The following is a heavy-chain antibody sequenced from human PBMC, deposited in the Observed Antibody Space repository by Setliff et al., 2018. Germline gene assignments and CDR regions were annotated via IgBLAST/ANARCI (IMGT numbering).Heavy chain of an antibody. Sequence: SETLSLTCNVSGDSMNDNHWTWIRQPPGKGLEWIGYIYTSGGTNYNPSLKSRVTISVDMSKNQFSLRLSSLTAADTAVYYCARSGMPRLLYVGYWGLGTLVTVSS. D-gene: IGHD2-21*01. CDR3: ARSGMPRLLYVGY. CDR1: GDSMNDNH. CDR2: IYTSGGT. J-gene: IGHJ4*02. V-gene: IGHV4-4*08.